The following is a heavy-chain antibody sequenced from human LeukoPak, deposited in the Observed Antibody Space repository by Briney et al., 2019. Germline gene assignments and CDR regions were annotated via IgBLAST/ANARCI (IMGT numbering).Heavy chain of an antibody. V-gene: IGHV1-2*02. CDR2: INPNSGGT. J-gene: IGHJ4*02. CDR1: GGTFSNYA. CDR3: AREAVAGSFDY. D-gene: IGHD6-19*01. Sequence: ASVKVSCKASGGTFSNYAISWVRQAPGQGLEWMGWINPNSGGTNYAQKFQGRVTMTRDTSISTAYMELSRLRSDDTAVYYCAREAVAGSFDYWGQGTLVTVSS.